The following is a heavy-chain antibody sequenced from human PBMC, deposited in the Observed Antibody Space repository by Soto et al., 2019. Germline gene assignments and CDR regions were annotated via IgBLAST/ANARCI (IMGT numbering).Heavy chain of an antibody. CDR3: AKAGGAAGTVDYFDY. Sequence: LRLSCAASGFTFSNYAINWVRQSPGKGLEWVSVISGSVGSTYYADSVKGRFTITRDNSENTLYLQMNSLRAEDTAVYYCAKAGGAAGTVDYFDYWGQGTLVTVSS. CDR2: ISGSVGST. D-gene: IGHD6-13*01. J-gene: IGHJ4*02. CDR1: GFTFSNYA. V-gene: IGHV3-23*01.